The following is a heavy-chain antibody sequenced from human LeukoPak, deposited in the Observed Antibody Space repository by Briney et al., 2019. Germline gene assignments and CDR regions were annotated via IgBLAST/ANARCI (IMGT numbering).Heavy chain of an antibody. Sequence: PGGSLRLSCAASRFAFHNYAMTWIRQAPEKGLEWVSSITADGGNIKYADSAKGRFTISRDNSKGTLYLQMDSLRVEDTAVYYCGKDPNGDYIGAFDFWGQGTMVTVSS. D-gene: IGHD4-17*01. V-gene: IGHV3-23*01. CDR3: GKDPNGDYIGAFDF. J-gene: IGHJ3*01. CDR2: ITADGGNI. CDR1: RFAFHNYA.